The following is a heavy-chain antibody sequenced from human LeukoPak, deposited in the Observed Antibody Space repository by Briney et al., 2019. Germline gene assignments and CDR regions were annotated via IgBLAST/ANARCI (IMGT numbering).Heavy chain of an antibody. CDR2: IYHSGST. Sequence: PSETLSLTCAVSGGSISSGGYSWSWIRQPPGKGLEWIGYIYHSGSTYYNPSLKSRVTISVDGSKNQFSLKLRSVTAADTAVYYCARGTVTTWGGFDPWGQGTLVTVSS. V-gene: IGHV4-30-2*01. CDR3: ARGTVTTWGGFDP. D-gene: IGHD4-11*01. J-gene: IGHJ5*02. CDR1: GGSISSGGYS.